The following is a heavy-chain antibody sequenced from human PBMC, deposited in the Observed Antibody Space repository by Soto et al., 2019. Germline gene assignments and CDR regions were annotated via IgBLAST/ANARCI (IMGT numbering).Heavy chain of an antibody. J-gene: IGHJ4*02. CDR1: GYSFAGYW. Sequence: GESLKISCKGSGYSFAGYWITWVRQKPGKGLEGMGRIDPSDSQTYYSPSFRGHVTIPATKSITTVFLQWSSLRASDTAMYYCARQIYDSDTGPNFQYYFDSWGQGTPVTVSS. D-gene: IGHD3-22*01. CDR2: IDPSDSQT. CDR3: ARQIYDSDTGPNFQYYFDS. V-gene: IGHV5-10-1*01.